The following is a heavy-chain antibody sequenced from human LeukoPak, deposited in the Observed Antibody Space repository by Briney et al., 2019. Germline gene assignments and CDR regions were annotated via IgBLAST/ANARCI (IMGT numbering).Heavy chain of an antibody. CDR3: AKDRPNYYGSNGHYYRRDGDY. V-gene: IGHV3-23*01. CDR1: GFTFSIYA. J-gene: IGHJ4*02. Sequence: GGSLRLXCAASGFTFSIYAMSWVRRAPGKGLQWVSSITSSGDGTYYADSVKGRFTISRDNSENMLYLQMNSLRVEDTAVYFCAKDRPNYYGSNGHYYRRDGDYWGQGTLVTVSS. CDR2: ITSSGDGT. D-gene: IGHD3-22*01.